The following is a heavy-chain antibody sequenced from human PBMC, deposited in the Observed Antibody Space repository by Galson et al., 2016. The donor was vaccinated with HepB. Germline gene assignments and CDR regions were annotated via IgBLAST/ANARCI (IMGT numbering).Heavy chain of an antibody. CDR1: GFNFGEFG. V-gene: IGHV3-23*01. Sequence: SLRLSCVASGFNFGEFGMTWVRQAPGKGLECVSSISRRGDRRDYADSVRGRFTLSRDNSKNLLYLQMNSLRAEENATSYCVQGSTAPAVWGKGTTITVSS. J-gene: IGHJ6*03. CDR2: ISRRGDRR. CDR3: VQGSTAPAV. D-gene: IGHD2-2*01.